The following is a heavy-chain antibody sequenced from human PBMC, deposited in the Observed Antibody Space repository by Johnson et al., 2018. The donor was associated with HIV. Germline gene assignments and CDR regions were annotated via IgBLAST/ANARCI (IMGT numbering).Heavy chain of an antibody. J-gene: IGHJ3*01. CDR2: IYSGGST. CDR1: GFTVSNNY. D-gene: IGHD3-22*01. CDR3: ARGSRYTYDNDDAYLLHAFDF. Sequence: VQLVESGGGLVQPGGSLRLSCEASGFTVSNNYMSWVRQAPGKGLEWVSVIYSGGSTYYADSVQGRFTISRDSSKNTLYLQMNSLRVEDTAVYYCARGSRYTYDNDDAYLLHAFDFWGQGTMVTVSS. V-gene: IGHV3-66*01.